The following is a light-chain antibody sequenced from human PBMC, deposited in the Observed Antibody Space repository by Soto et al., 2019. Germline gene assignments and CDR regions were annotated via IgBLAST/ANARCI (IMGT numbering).Light chain of an antibody. CDR2: KAS. V-gene: IGKV1-5*03. J-gene: IGKJ1*01. CDR3: QQYETYSQT. CDR1: QSISSW. Sequence: DIPMTQSPSTLSASVGDRVTITCRASQSISSWLAWYQQKPGKAPKLLIHKASSLESGVPSRFSGSGSGTEFTLTISSLQPDDFATYYCQQYETYSQTFGQGTKVEIK.